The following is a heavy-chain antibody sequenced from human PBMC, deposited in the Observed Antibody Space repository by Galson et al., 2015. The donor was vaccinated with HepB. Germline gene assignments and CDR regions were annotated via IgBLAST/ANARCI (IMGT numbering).Heavy chain of an antibody. CDR1: GFTFSSYA. Sequence: SLRLSCAASGFTFSSYAMSWVRQAPGKGLEWVSAISGSGGSTYYADSVKGRFTISRDNSKNTLYLQMNSLRAEDTAVYYCAKAPSWGMRYYYYMDVWGKGTTVTVSS. CDR3: AKAPSWGMRYYYYMDV. J-gene: IGHJ6*03. D-gene: IGHD3-16*01. V-gene: IGHV3-23*01. CDR2: ISGSGGST.